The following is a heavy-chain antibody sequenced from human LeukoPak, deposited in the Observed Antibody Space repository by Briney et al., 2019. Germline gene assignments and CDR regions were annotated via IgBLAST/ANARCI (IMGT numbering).Heavy chain of an antibody. V-gene: IGHV4-59*08. D-gene: IGHD4-17*01. J-gene: IGHJ4*02. CDR2: LYYSGST. CDR1: GDSITSYY. CDR3: AGLTTVTQGYFDS. Sequence: PSETLSLTCIVSGDSITSYYWSWIPEPPGKGLEWVGYLYYSGSTNYNPSLQSRVTISVEASKHQFSRKLSCMTSTRTAGYYVAGLTTVTQGYFDSWGQGTLVTVSS.